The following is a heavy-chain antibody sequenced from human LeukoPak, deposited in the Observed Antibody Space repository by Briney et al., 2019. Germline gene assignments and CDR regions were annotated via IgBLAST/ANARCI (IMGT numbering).Heavy chain of an antibody. V-gene: IGHV3-23*01. Sequence: GGSLRLSCAASGFTFSSYAMSWVRQAPGKGLEWVSAISGSGGSTYYADSVKGRFTISRDNSKNTLYLQMNSLRAEDTAVYYCAKDLLGYCSSTSCPGGMDVWGQGTTVTVSS. CDR1: GFTFSSYA. J-gene: IGHJ6*02. CDR2: ISGSGGST. D-gene: IGHD2-2*01. CDR3: AKDLLGYCSSTSCPGGMDV.